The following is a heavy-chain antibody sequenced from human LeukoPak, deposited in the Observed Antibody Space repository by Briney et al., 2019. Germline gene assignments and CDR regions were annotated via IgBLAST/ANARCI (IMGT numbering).Heavy chain of an antibody. CDR1: GFTFSSYS. D-gene: IGHD6-19*01. CDR2: ISWNSGSI. V-gene: IGHV3-9*01. Sequence: GGSLRLSCAASGFTFSSYSMNWVRQAPGKGLEWVSGISWNSGSIGYADSVKGRFTISRDNAKNSLYLQMNSLRAEDTALYYCAKDMSAVAGYPFDYWGQGTLVTVSS. CDR3: AKDMSAVAGYPFDY. J-gene: IGHJ4*02.